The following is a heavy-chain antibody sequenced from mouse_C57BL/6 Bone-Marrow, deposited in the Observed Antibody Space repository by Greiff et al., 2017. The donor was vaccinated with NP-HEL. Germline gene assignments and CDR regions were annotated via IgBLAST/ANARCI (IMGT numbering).Heavy chain of an antibody. Sequence: EVKLVESGGGLVQPGGSLKLSCAASGFTFSDYGMAWVRQAPRKGPEWVAFISHLAYSIYYADTVTGRFTIAREKAKNTLYLEMSSLRSEDTAMYYCARRGPYYYAMDYWGQGTSVTVSS. D-gene: IGHD3-3*01. CDR1: GFTFSDYG. CDR2: ISHLAYSI. V-gene: IGHV5-15*01. J-gene: IGHJ4*01. CDR3: ARRGPYYYAMDY.